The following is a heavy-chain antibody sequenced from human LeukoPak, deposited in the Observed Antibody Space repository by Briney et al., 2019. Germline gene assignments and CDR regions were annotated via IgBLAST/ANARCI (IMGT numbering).Heavy chain of an antibody. J-gene: IGHJ4*02. V-gene: IGHV3-13*03. D-gene: IGHD5-18*01. Sequence: GGSLRLSCAACGFTFSSYDMHWVRQATGKGLEWVSAIGTAGDTYYPGSVKGQFTISRDNSKNTLYLQMNSLRDGDTAVYYCAKWGGYGYGIDFWGQGTLVTVSS. CDR3: AKWGGYGYGIDF. CDR1: GFTFSSYD. CDR2: IGTAGDT.